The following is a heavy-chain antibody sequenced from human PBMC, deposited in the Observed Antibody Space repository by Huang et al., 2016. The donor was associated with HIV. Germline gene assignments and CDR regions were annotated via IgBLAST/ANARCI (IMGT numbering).Heavy chain of an antibody. J-gene: IGHJ4*02. Sequence: QLMEAGGGLVRPGGSLRLSCGVSGFTFDGFWMSWVRQGPGKVMWWGANINQDGSDAYYVESVRGRFTISRDNSKNSLYLQMNGLTDEDTAVYYCARDGPEYSNYLDFWGPGTLVTV. V-gene: IGHV3-7*01. CDR2: INQDGSDA. D-gene: IGHD4-4*01. CDR1: GFTFDGFW. CDR3: ARDGPEYSNYLDF.